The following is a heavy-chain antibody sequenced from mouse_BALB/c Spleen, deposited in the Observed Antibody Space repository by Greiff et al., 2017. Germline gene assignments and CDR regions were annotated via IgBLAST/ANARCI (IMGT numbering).Heavy chain of an antibody. J-gene: IGHJ4*01. Sequence: EVKLMESGGGLVQPGGSRKLSCAASGFTFSDYGMAWVRQAPGKGPEWVAFISNLAYSIYYADTVTGRFTISRENAKNTLYLERSSLRSEDTAMYYCAREERYYAMDYWGQGTSVTVSS. CDR1: GFTFSDYG. V-gene: IGHV5-15*02. CDR3: AREERYYAMDY. CDR2: ISNLAYSI.